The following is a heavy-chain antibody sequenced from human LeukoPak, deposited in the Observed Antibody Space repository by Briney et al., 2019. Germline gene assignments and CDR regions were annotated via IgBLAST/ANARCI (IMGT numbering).Heavy chain of an antibody. J-gene: IGHJ3*02. V-gene: IGHV4-59*11. D-gene: IGHD3-22*01. Sequence: PSETLSLTCTVSGGSISSHFWSWIRQPPGKGLEWIGYIYYSGRTRYNPSLQSRVTISIDTSENNFSLKLTSVTAAGTALYYCARLLDNDSSGDPDTFDMWGQGTVVTVSS. CDR1: GGSISSHF. CDR2: IYYSGRT. CDR3: ARLLDNDSSGDPDTFDM.